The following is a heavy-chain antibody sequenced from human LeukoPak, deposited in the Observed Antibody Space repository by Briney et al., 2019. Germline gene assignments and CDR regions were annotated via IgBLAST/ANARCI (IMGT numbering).Heavy chain of an antibody. D-gene: IGHD6-13*01. CDR2: MNPNSGNT. CDR3: ARRTAAGGTAIGY. Sequence: ASVKVSCKASEYTFTSYDINWVRQAPGQGLEWMGWMNPNSGNTGYAQKFQGRVTMTRNTSISTAYMELSSLISEDTAMYYCARRTAAGGTAIGYWGQGTLVTVSS. V-gene: IGHV1-8*01. J-gene: IGHJ4*02. CDR1: EYTFTSYD.